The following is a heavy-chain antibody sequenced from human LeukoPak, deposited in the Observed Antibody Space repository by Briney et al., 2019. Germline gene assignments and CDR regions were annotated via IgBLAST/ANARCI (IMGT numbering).Heavy chain of an antibody. V-gene: IGHV1-24*01. CDR1: GYTLTELS. D-gene: IGHD3-10*01. Sequence: ASVKVSCKVSGYTLTELSMHWVRQAPGKGLEWMGGFDPEDGETIYAQKFQGRVTMTEDTSTDTAYMELSSLRSEDTAVYYCAVMVRGVITWDFDYWGQGTLVTVSS. J-gene: IGHJ4*02. CDR2: FDPEDGET. CDR3: AVMVRGVITWDFDY.